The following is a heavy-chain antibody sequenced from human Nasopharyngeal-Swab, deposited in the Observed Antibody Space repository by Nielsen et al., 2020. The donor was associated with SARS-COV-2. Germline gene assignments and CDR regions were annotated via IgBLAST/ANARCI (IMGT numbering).Heavy chain of an antibody. Sequence: GGSLRLSCAASGFTFSSYWMSLVRQAPGKGLEWVANIKQDGSDQYYVDSVKGRFTISRDNAKNSLYLQMNSLRAEDTAVYYCARGTWYSSSGASYYYYYGMDVWGQGTTVTVSS. CDR1: GFTFSSYW. CDR2: IKQDGSDQ. CDR3: ARGTWYSSSGASYYYYYGMDV. V-gene: IGHV3-7*01. D-gene: IGHD6-13*01. J-gene: IGHJ6*02.